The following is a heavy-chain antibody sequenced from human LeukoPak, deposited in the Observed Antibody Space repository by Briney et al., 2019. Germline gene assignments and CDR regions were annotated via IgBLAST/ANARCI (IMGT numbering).Heavy chain of an antibody. D-gene: IGHD3-22*01. J-gene: IGHJ5*02. Sequence: ASVKVSCKASGYTFTGYYMHWVRQAPGQGLEWMGRINPNSGGTNYAQKFQGRVTMTRDTSISTAYMKLSRLRSGDTAVYYCASDKESGYYTNWFDPWGQGTLVTVSS. V-gene: IGHV1-2*06. CDR2: INPNSGGT. CDR3: ASDKESGYYTNWFDP. CDR1: GYTFTGYY.